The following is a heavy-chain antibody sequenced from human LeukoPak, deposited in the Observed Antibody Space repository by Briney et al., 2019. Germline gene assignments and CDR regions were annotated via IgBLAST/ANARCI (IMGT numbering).Heavy chain of an antibody. J-gene: IGHJ5*02. Sequence: PSQTLSLTCTVSGGSISSGRYYWSWIRQPAGKGLEWIGRVSTTGSTNYNPPLKSRVTISLDTSKNQFSLKLTSVTAADTAVYYCATLPGGVTTPNPSWGQGTLVTVSS. CDR3: ATLPGGVTTPNPS. CDR2: VSTTGST. D-gene: IGHD4-17*01. CDR1: GGSISSGRYY. V-gene: IGHV4-61*02.